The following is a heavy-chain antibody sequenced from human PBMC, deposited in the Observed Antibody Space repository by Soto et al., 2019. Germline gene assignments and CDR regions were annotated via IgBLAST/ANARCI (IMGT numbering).Heavy chain of an antibody. CDR3: ASVNGYYTRGYYFDS. D-gene: IGHD3-3*01. J-gene: IGHJ4*02. V-gene: IGHV1-69*13. CDR2: VIPIGTI. CDR1: GGSFSSHA. Sequence: GASVKVSCKASGGSFSSHAISWVRQAPGQGLECMGGVIPIGTINYAQNFRGRVTFTADESTSTSYMELSSLRSEDTAVYYCASVNGYYTRGYYFDSWGQGTLVTVSS.